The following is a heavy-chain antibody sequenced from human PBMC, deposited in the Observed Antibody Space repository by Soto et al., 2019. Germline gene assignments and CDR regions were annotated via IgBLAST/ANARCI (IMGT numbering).Heavy chain of an antibody. CDR3: ARVGDSSSWYEAQY. D-gene: IGHD6-13*01. J-gene: IGHJ4*02. CDR2: IIPISGTA. V-gene: IGHV1-69*06. CDR1: GGTFSSYA. Sequence: SVKISCKASGGTFSSYAISWVRQAPGQGLEWMGGIIPISGTANYAQKFQGRVTITADKSTRTAYMELSSLRSEDTAVYYCARVGDSSSWYEAQYWGKGTLVTVSS.